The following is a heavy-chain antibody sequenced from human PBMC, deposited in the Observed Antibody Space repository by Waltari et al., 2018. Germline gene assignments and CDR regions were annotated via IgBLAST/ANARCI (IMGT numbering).Heavy chain of an antibody. J-gene: IGHJ4*02. CDR2: ISGNTYYK. CDR1: GFPFSTYS. D-gene: IGHD3-3*01. CDR3: ASLDTSGFYSRIFDH. Sequence: EAQLVESGGGLVKPGGSLRLSCAASGFPFSTYSMTWVRQAPGKGLEWVSSISGNTYYKFYADTVRGRFTISRDNAKNSFYSQMNGLGAEDTAVYFCASLDTSGFYSRIFDHWGQGAVVTVSS. V-gene: IGHV3-21*06.